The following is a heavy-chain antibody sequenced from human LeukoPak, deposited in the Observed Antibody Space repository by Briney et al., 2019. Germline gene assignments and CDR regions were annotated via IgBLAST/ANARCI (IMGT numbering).Heavy chain of an antibody. V-gene: IGHV4-4*07. CDR1: GASISSYSC. Sequence: SETLSLTCAVSGASISSYSCWSWIRPPAGKGLEWIGRVFTSGSTNYNPSLRSRVTVSLDPSKNQFSLRLNSVTAADTAVYYCVGDDTGFDPWGQGTLVTVSS. CDR2: VFTSGST. CDR3: VGDDTGFDP. J-gene: IGHJ5*02.